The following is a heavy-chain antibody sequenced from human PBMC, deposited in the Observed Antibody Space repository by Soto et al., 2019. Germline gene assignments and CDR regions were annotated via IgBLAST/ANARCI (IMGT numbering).Heavy chain of an antibody. Sequence: EVQLLESGGGLVQPGGSLRLSCTASGFTFSSYAMSWVRQAPGKGLEWVSAISGSGVSTYYADSVKGRFTISRDNSKNTRYLQMNSLRAGVTAVYHCAKVGYYQSSCYYPYWYFDLWGRGTLVTVSS. CDR3: AKVGYYQSSCYYPYWYFDL. CDR2: ISGSGVST. J-gene: IGHJ2*01. D-gene: IGHD3-22*01. CDR1: GFTFSSYA. V-gene: IGHV3-23*01.